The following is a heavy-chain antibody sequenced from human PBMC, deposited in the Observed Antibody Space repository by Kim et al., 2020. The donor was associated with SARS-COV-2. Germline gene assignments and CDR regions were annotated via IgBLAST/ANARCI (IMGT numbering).Heavy chain of an antibody. CDR2: INHSGST. V-gene: IGHV4-34*01. CDR1: GGSFSGYY. D-gene: IGHD5-12*01. Sequence: SETLSLTCAVYGGSFSGYYWSWIRQPPGKGLEWIGEINHSGSTNYNPSLKSRVTISVDTSKNQFSLKLSSVTAADTAVYYCARGSKYPSPGYSGYDKIRYYFDYWGQGTLVTVSS. CDR3: ARGSKYPSPGYSGYDKIRYYFDY. J-gene: IGHJ4*02.